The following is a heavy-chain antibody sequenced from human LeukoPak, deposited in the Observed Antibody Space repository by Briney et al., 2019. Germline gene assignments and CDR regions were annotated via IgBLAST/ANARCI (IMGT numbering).Heavy chain of an antibody. CDR3: AKGDVVTAIFPLDY. D-gene: IGHD5-12*01. CDR2: ISGSGGTT. V-gene: IGHV3-23*01. J-gene: IGHJ4*02. Sequence: GGSLRLSCAASGFTFDTYALSWVRRAPGKGLEWVSAISGSGGTTYYADSVQGRFTISRDNSKKTLFLQMSSLRAEDTAVYYCAKGDVVTAIFPLDYWGQGTLVIVSS. CDR1: GFTFDTYA.